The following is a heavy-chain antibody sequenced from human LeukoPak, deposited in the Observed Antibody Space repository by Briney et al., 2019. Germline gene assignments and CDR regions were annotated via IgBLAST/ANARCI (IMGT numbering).Heavy chain of an antibody. J-gene: IGHJ4*02. CDR3: ARDGAAAGTRGIDY. CDR2: ISYDGSNK. D-gene: IGHD6-13*01. Sequence: PGRSLRLSCAASGFTFSSYAMHWVRQAPGKGLEWVAVISYDGSNKYYADSVKGRFTISRDNSKNTLYLQMNSLRAEDTAVYYCARDGAAAGTRGIDYWGQGTLVTVSS. CDR1: GFTFSSYA. V-gene: IGHV3-30-3*01.